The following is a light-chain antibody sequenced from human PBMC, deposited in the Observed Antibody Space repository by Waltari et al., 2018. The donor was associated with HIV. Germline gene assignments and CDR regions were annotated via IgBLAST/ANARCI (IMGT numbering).Light chain of an antibody. V-gene: IGKV1-5*03. CDR3: QQYRYSPWT. Sequence: DIQMTQSTSTLSASVGDRVTITCRASHSVSSRVAWYQQKPGKAPKLLIYGASSLKSAVPSRFSGSGSGTEFTLTISGLQPDDFATYYCQQYRYSPWTFGQGTKVDI. J-gene: IGKJ1*01. CDR1: HSVSSR. CDR2: GAS.